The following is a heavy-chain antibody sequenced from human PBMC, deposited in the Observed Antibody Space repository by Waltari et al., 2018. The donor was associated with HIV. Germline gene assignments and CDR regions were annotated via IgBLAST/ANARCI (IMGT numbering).Heavy chain of an antibody. CDR3: ARHRRNDIGDY. V-gene: IGHV4-39*01. CDR2: IYYSGST. J-gene: IGHJ4*02. Sequence: QLQLQESGPGLVKPSATLSLTCTVSGGSIRSSNYYWGWIRQPPGPGLEWVGSIYYSGSTYYNPSLKSRVTISVDTSKNQFSLKLSSVTAADTAVYYCARHRRNDIGDYWGQGTLVTVSS. CDR1: GGSIRSSNYY. D-gene: IGHD3-9*01.